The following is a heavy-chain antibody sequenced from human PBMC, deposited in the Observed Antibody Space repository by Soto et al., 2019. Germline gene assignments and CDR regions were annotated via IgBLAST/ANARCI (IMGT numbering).Heavy chain of an antibody. V-gene: IGHV3-15*07. CDR2: IKSKTDGGTT. D-gene: IGHD3-3*01. J-gene: IGHJ6*02. Sequence: GGSLRLSCAASGFTFSNAWMNWVRQAPGKGLEWVGRIKSKTDGGTTDYAAPVKGRFTISRDDSKNTLYLQMNSLKTEDTAVYYCTTVGPDGSSSTYYDFWSGYYRDYYYGMDVWGQGTTVTVSS. CDR3: TTVGPDGSSSTYYDFWSGYYRDYYYGMDV. CDR1: GFTFSNAW.